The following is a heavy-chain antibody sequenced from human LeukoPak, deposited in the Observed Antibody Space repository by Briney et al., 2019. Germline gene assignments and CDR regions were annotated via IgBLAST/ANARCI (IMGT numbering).Heavy chain of an antibody. D-gene: IGHD1-14*01. CDR1: GSTFSSYA. V-gene: IGHV3-23*01. CDR3: ARGGILVYYYYGMDV. Sequence: GGSLRLSCATSGSTFSSYAMSWVRQAPGKGLEWVSAISGSGGSTYYADSVKGRFTISRDNSKNTLYLQMNSLRAEDTAVYYCARGGILVYYYYGMDVWGKGTTVTVSS. J-gene: IGHJ6*04. CDR2: ISGSGGST.